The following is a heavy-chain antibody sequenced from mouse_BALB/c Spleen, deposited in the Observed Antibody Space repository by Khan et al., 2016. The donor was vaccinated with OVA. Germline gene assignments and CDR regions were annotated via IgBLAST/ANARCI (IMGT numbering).Heavy chain of an antibody. CDR1: GYSFTGYF. V-gene: IGHV1-20*02. D-gene: IGHD1-1*01. CDR2: INPHIGET. Sequence: VQLKQSGPELVKPGASVKISCKASGYSFTGYFMHWVMQSHGKSLEWIGRINPHIGETFYNQKFKGKATLTVDESSSTAHMELRSLASEDSAVYFCARSYGRDFDYWGQGTTLTVSS. CDR3: ARSYGRDFDY. J-gene: IGHJ2*01.